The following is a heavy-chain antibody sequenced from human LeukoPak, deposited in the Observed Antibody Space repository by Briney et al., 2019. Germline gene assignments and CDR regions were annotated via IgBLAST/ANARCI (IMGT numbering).Heavy chain of an antibody. CDR1: GGSISSGGYS. CDR3: ARGPSSAFDY. V-gene: IGHV4-30-2*01. D-gene: IGHD6-25*01. J-gene: IGHJ4*02. Sequence: SETLSLTCAVSGGSISSGGYSWSWIRQPPGKGLEWIGYIYHSGSTYYNPSLKSRVTISVDRSKNQFSLKLSPVTAADTAVYYCARGPSSAFDYWGQGTLVTVSS. CDR2: IYHSGST.